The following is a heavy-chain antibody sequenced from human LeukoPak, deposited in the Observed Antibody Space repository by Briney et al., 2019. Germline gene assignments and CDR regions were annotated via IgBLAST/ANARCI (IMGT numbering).Heavy chain of an antibody. V-gene: IGHV3-7*03. J-gene: IGHJ3*02. D-gene: IGHD2-15*01. CDR1: GFTFISYW. CDR3: ARSGCSGGSCYSQRGAFDI. CDR2: IKQDGSEK. Sequence: QTGGSLRLSCAASGFTFISYWMSWVRQAPGKGLEWVANIKQDGSEKYYVDSVKGRFTISSDNARNSLYLQMNSLRAADTAVYYCARSGCSGGSCYSQRGAFDIWGQGTMVTVSS.